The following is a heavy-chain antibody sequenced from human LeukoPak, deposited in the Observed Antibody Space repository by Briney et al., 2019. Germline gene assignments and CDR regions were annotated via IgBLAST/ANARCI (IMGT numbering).Heavy chain of an antibody. CDR3: ARVNRRGSSWYPHYYYIGV. V-gene: IGHV4-34*01. D-gene: IGHD6-13*01. Sequence: SDPLSLTCALCCGFLSCYLWSCLRQPTEKGLEGSGKINNSGSTNYNPSLKSRVTISVDTSKNQFSLKLSCVTAADTAVYYCARVNRRGSSWYPHYYYIGVWGTGVTVTVSS. CDR1: CGFLSCYL. CDR2: INNSGST. J-gene: IGHJ6*03.